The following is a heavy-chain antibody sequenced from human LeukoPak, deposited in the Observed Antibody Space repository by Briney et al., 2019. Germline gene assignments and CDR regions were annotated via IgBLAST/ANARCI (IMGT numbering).Heavy chain of an antibody. CDR2: ISAYNGNT. D-gene: IGHD6-19*01. CDR3: ARDPPYSSGRNNWFDP. Sequence: ASVKVSCKASGYTFTSYGISWVRQAPEQGLEWMGWISAYNGNTNYAQKLQGRVTMTTDTSTSTAYMELRSLRSDDTAVYYCARDPPYSSGRNNWFDPWGQGTLVTVSS. J-gene: IGHJ5*02. V-gene: IGHV1-18*01. CDR1: GYTFTSYG.